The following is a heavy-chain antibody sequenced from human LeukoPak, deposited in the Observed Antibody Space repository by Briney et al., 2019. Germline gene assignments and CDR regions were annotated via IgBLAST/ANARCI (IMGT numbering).Heavy chain of an antibody. V-gene: IGHV1-69*13. CDR2: IIPIFGTA. CDR1: GGTFSSYA. Sequence: PSVKVSCKASGGTFSSYAISWVRQAPGQGLEWMGGIIPIFGTANYAQKFQGRVTITADESTSTAYMELSSLRSEDTAVYYCARSPHEDYDILTVGDMDVWGKGTTVTVSS. CDR3: ARSPHEDYDILTVGDMDV. D-gene: IGHD3-9*01. J-gene: IGHJ6*03.